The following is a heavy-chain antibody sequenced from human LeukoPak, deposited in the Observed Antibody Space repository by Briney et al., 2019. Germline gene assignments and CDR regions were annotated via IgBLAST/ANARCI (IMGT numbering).Heavy chain of an antibody. D-gene: IGHD6-6*01. CDR3: ARGIAAREYYYYYMDV. J-gene: IGHJ6*03. Sequence: GGSLRLSCAASGFTFSSYWMSWVRQAPGKGLEWVANLKHDGNEKYYADSVKGRFTISRDNAKNSLYLQMNSLRTEDTAVYYCARGIAAREYYYYYMDVWGKGTTVTVSS. V-gene: IGHV3-7*01. CDR2: LKHDGNEK. CDR1: GFTFSSYW.